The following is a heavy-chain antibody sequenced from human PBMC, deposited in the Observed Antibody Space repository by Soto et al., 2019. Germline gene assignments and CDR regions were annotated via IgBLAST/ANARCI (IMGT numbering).Heavy chain of an antibody. Sequence: QVQLQQWGAGLLKPSETLSLTCAVYGGSFSGYYWSWIRQPPGKGLEWIGEINHSGSTNYTPALISQVTISVDTPKNQFSLKLSSVTAADTAVYYCARGPYYDFWSGQLDYWGQGTLVTVSS. D-gene: IGHD3-3*01. CDR2: INHSGST. J-gene: IGHJ4*02. CDR1: GGSFSGYY. CDR3: ARGPYYDFWSGQLDY. V-gene: IGHV4-34*01.